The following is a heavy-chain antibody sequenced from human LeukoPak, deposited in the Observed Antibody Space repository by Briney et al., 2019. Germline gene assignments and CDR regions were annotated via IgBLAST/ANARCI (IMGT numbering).Heavy chain of an antibody. V-gene: IGHV3-48*03. CDR1: GFTFSSYE. CDR2: ISSGGGTI. Sequence: GGSLRLSCTASGFTFSSYEMSWVRQAPGKGLEWVSYISSGGGTIDYADSVKGRFTISRDNAKNSLYLQMNSLRADDTAVYYCARYSSPINWGQGALVTVSS. J-gene: IGHJ4*02. CDR3: ARYSSPIN. D-gene: IGHD6-13*01.